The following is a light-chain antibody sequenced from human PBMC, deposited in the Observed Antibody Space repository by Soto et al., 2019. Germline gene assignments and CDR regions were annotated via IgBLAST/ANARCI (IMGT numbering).Light chain of an antibody. CDR2: WAS. J-gene: IGKJ1*01. Sequence: DIVMTQSPDSLAVSLGERATINCKSSQSVLYSPNNKNYLAWYQQKPGQPPRLLVYWASTRESGVPDRFSGSGSGKDFTRTISSLQAEDAAVYYCHQYHSAPKTFGQGTKVEIK. CDR1: QSVLYSPNNKNY. V-gene: IGKV4-1*01. CDR3: HQYHSAPKT.